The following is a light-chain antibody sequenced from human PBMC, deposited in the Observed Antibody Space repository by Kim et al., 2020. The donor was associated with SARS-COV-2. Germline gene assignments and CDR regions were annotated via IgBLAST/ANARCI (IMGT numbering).Light chain of an antibody. J-gene: IGKJ1*01. CDR3: QQYGRSPRT. CDR1: QSVKNNY. Sequence: EIVLTQSPGTLSLSPGERATLSCRASQSVKNNYLAWYQQKPGQAPRLLIYGASRRATGIPDRVSGSASGTDFTLTISRLEPEDSAVYYCQQYGRSPRTFGQGTKVDIK. CDR2: GAS. V-gene: IGKV3-20*01.